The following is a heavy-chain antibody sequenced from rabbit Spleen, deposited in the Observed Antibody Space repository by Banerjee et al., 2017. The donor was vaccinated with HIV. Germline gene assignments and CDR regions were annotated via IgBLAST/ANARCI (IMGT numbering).Heavy chain of an antibody. CDR2: IDAGSSGFT. Sequence: QSLEESGGDLVKPGASLTLTCTASGVSFSGDSYMCWVRQAPGKGLEWIACIDAGSSGFTYFASWAKGRFTISKTSSTTVTLQMTSLTAADTATYFCARDLVAVIGWNFSLWGPGTLVTVS. CDR3: ARDLVAVIGWNFSL. V-gene: IGHV1S40*01. J-gene: IGHJ4*01. D-gene: IGHD1-1*01. CDR1: GVSFSGDSY.